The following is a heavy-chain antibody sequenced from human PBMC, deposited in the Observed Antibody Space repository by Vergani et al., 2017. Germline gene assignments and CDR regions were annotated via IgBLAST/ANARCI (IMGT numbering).Heavy chain of an antibody. V-gene: IGHV4-59*12. Sequence: QVQLQESGPGLVKPSETLSLTCTVSGGSISSYYWSWIRQPPGKGLEWIGYIYYSGSTYYNPSLKSRVTIAVDTSKNQFSLKLSSVTAADTAVYYCARVPRTTYSSGWYYFDYWGQGTLVTVSS. J-gene: IGHJ4*02. CDR2: IYYSGST. CDR1: GGSISSYY. D-gene: IGHD6-19*01. CDR3: ARVPRTTYSSGWYYFDY.